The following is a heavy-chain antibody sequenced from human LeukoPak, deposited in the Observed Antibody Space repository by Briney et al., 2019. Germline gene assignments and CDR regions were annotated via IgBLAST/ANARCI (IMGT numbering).Heavy chain of an antibody. CDR2: INHSGST. D-gene: IGHD3-10*01. J-gene: IGHJ2*01. Sequence: SETLSLTCAVYGGSFSGYSWSWIRQPPGKGLEWIGEINHSGSTNYNPSLKSRVTISVDTSKNQFSLKLSSVTAADTAVYYCARGRGYYGSGRGYWYFDLWGRGTLVTVSS. CDR3: ARGRGYYGSGRGYWYFDL. CDR1: GGSFSGYS. V-gene: IGHV4-34*01.